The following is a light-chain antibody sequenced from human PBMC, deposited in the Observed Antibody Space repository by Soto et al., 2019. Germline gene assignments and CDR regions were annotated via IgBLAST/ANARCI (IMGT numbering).Light chain of an antibody. J-gene: IGKJ1*01. CDR1: QSISSY. CDR2: AAS. Sequence: DIQMTQSPSSLSASVGDRVTITCRASQSISSYLNWYQQKPGKAPNLLIYAASSLQSGVPSRFCGSGSGTDFTLTISSLQPEDCATYYCQQSYSSSWTFGQGTTVEIK. CDR3: QQSYSSSWT. V-gene: IGKV1-39*01.